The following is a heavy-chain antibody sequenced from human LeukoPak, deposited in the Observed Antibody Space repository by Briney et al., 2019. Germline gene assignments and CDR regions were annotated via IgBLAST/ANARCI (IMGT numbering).Heavy chain of an antibody. V-gene: IGHV4-39*01. CDR3: ARLPQEYCSGGSCDY. D-gene: IGHD2-15*01. CDR2: MFYSGST. J-gene: IGHJ4*02. Sequence: PSETLSLTCTVSGGSIYTSTYWGWIRQPPGKGLEWIGSMFYSGSTFYNPSLKSRVTISVDTSKNQFSLNLSSVTAADTAVYYCARLPQEYCSGGSCDYWGQGTLVTVSS. CDR1: GGSIYTSTY.